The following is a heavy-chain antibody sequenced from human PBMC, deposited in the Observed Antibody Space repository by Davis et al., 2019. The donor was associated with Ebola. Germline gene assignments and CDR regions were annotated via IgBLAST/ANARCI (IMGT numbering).Heavy chain of an antibody. J-gene: IGHJ6*02. CDR3: ARVLAARYSYYYYGMDV. CDR1: GYTFTGYY. V-gene: IGHV1-8*02. D-gene: IGHD6-6*01. CDR2: MNPNSGNT. Sequence: ASVKVSCKASGYTFTGYYMHWVRQAPGQGLEWMGWMNPNSGNTGYAQKFQGRVTMTRNTSISTAYMELSSLRSEDTAVYYCARVLAARYSYYYYGMDVWGQGTTVTVSS.